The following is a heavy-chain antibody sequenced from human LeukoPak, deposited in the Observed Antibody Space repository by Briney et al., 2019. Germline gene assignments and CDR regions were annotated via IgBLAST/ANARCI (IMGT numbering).Heavy chain of an antibody. Sequence: ASVKVSCKASGYTFTGYYMHWVRQAPGQGLAWMGWINPNSGGTNYAQKLQGRVTTTRDTSISTAYMELSRLRPDDTGVYFCARAGVWFGEITDYWGQGTLVTVSS. CDR3: ARAGVWFGEITDY. J-gene: IGHJ4*02. CDR1: GYTFTGYY. CDR2: INPNSGGT. V-gene: IGHV1-2*02. D-gene: IGHD3-10*01.